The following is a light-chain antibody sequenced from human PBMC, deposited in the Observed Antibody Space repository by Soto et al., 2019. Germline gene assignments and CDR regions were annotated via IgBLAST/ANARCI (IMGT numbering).Light chain of an antibody. V-gene: IGKV3-11*01. CDR3: QQRSSWPLT. J-gene: IGKJ4*02. Sequence: IVLTHSPGPLSLSPGDRATLSCRASQILIKSLVGYQQKPGQAPRLLIDGASNRATGIPARFSGSGSGTDFTLTISSLEPEDFAVYFCQQRSSWPLTFGGGTNVDIK. CDR2: GAS. CDR1: QILIKS.